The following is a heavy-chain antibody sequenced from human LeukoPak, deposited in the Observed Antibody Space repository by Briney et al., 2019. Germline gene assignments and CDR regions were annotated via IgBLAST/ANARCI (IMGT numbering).Heavy chain of an antibody. CDR3: ARRSGMATIKDY. CDR2: ISVSGDST. D-gene: IGHD5-24*01. CDR1: GFTFRSYV. Sequence: GGSLRLSCAASGFTFRSYVMNWVRQAPGKGLEWVSAISVSGDSTYYADSVKGRFTISRDNSNNTLYLQMNSLRAEDTAVYYCARRSGMATIKDYWGQGTLVTVSS. J-gene: IGHJ4*02. V-gene: IGHV3-23*01.